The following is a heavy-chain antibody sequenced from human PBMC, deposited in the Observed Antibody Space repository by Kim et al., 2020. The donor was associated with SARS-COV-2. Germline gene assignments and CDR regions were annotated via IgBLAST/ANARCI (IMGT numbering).Heavy chain of an antibody. V-gene: IGHV3-74*01. CDR2: ISSDGSST. J-gene: IGHJ4*02. CDR1: GFNLSTYW. Sequence: GGSLRLSCAASGFNLSTYWMHWVRQAPGKGLLWVSRISSDGSSTTYADSVKGRFTFSRDNAKNTLFLQMDSLRAEDTAVYYCTLELPTTLYWGQGTLDTVSS. D-gene: IGHD5-12*01. CDR3: TLELPTTLY.